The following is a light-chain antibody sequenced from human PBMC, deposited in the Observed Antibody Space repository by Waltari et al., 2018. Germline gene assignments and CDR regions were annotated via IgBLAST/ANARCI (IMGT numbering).Light chain of an antibody. J-gene: IGLJ3*02. CDR2: KAN. Sequence: QTVVTQEPSLSVSPGGIVTLTCTLSSGSVSTTSYPTWYQQTPGQPPRTLVYKANARSSGVPDRFSGSILGNKAALTITGAQADDESDYYCALYMGSGIWVFGGGTKLTVL. V-gene: IGLV8-61*01. CDR1: SGSVSTTSY. CDR3: ALYMGSGIWV.